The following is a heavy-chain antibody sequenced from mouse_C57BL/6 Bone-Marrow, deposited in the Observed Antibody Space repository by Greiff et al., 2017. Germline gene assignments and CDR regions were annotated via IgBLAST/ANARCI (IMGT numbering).Heavy chain of an antibody. CDR2: INPSSGYT. CDR1: GYTFTSYW. CDR3: ANNFFFDD. V-gene: IGHV1-7*01. D-gene: IGHD1-3*01. J-gene: IGHJ2*01. Sequence: QVQLQQSGAELAKPGASVKLSCKASGYTFTSYWMHWVKQRPGQGLEWIGYINPSSGYTKYNQKFKDKATLTADKSSRTAYMQLSSLTYEDSAVYYCANNFFFDDWGQGTTLTVSS.